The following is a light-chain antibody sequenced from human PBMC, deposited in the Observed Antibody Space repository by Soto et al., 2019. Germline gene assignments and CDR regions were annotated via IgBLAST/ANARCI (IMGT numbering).Light chain of an antibody. J-gene: IGKJ3*01. Sequence: EIVMTQSPATLSVSPGERATLSCRASQSVSSNLAWYQQKPGQAPRLLIYGASTRATGIPARFSGSGSRTEFTPTISSLQSEDFAVYYCQQYNNWPLFTFGPGTKVDIK. V-gene: IGKV3-15*01. CDR1: QSVSSN. CDR2: GAS. CDR3: QQYNNWPLFT.